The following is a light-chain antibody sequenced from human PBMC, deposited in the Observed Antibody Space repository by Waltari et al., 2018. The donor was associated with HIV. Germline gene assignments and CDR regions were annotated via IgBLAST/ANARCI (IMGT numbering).Light chain of an antibody. V-gene: IGKV1-33*01. Sequence: IQVTQSPSSLSASVGDRVTITCQARQDINKYLNWYQQRLGKAPKLLIYDASHLETGVPSRFSGAVSGSEFTFNLSSLQPYDFATYYCQQYDKLPLTFGEGTRVDIK. CDR2: DAS. CDR3: QQYDKLPLT. CDR1: QDINKY. J-gene: IGKJ3*01.